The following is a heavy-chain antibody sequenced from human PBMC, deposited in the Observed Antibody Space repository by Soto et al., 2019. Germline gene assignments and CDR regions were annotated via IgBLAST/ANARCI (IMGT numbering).Heavy chain of an antibody. CDR2: IYWDEDK. D-gene: IGHD3-22*01. CDR1: GFSLSTTGVG. V-gene: IGHV2-5*02. J-gene: IGHJ4*02. Sequence: QITLKESGPTLVKPTQTLTLTCTVSGFSLSTTGVGVGWSRQRPGKALEWLAIIYWDEDKRYSPSLKSRLTITRDTSNYPVVLTMTNMYLVDTATYYVARDSRSFFDCWGQGTLVTVSS. CDR3: ARDSRSFFDC.